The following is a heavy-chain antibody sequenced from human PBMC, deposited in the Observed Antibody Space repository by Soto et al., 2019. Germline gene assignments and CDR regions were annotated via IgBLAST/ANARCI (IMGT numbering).Heavy chain of an antibody. D-gene: IGHD4-17*01. CDR3: ARLSDYGEYDALEI. CDR2: IHYRGST. J-gene: IGHJ3*02. V-gene: IGHV4-39*01. CDR1: GDSMTSSLYY. Sequence: QVHLQESGPGLVKPSETLSLTCTVSGDSMTSSLYYWGWVRQTPGKGLEYIGSIHYRGSTWYNASLMSRVTLSVVTSKSQFCLRLSAVTAADSAMYYCARLSDYGEYDALEIWGQGPTVTVSS.